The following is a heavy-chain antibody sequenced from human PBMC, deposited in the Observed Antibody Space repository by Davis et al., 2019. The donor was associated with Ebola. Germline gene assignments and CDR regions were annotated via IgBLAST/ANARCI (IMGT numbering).Heavy chain of an antibody. D-gene: IGHD2-15*01. J-gene: IGHJ5*02. CDR3: RALGYCRSSSCFGAGWFDP. CDR2: ISSSGATI. CDR1: GFTFSSYE. Sequence: GESLKISCAASGFTFSSYEMNWVRQAPGQGLEWISSISSSGATIYYANSVKGRFTISRDNSKNTLNLQMNSLRPDDTAVYYCRALGYCRSSSCFGAGWFDPWGQGTLVTVSS. V-gene: IGHV3-48*03.